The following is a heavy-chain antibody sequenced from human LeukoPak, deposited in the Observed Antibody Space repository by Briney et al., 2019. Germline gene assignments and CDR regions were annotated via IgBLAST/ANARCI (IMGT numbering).Heavy chain of an antibody. D-gene: IGHD2-15*01. V-gene: IGHV3-23*01. CDR2: ISGSGDST. Sequence: GGSLRLSCAASEFTFGSYAMSWVRQAPGKGLEWVSAISGSGDSTFYADSVKGRFTISRDNSKNTLFLQMNSLRTEDTAVYYCAKDCSGANCYVSWGQGTLVTVSS. CDR1: EFTFGSYA. J-gene: IGHJ5*01. CDR3: AKDCSGANCYVS.